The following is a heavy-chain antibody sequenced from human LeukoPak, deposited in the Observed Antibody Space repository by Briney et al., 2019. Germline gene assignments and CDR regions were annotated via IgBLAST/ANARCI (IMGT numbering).Heavy chain of an antibody. V-gene: IGHV4-4*09. CDR2: IYTSGST. CDR1: GGSISSYY. D-gene: IGHD2-15*01. J-gene: IGHJ4*02. Sequence: SETLSLTCTVSGGSISSYYWSWLRQPPGKGLEWIGYIYTSGSTNYNPSLKSRGTISVDTSKNQFSLKLTSVTAADTAVYYCARQPPLYCSGGSCYDYFDYWGQGTLVTVS. CDR3: ARQPPLYCSGGSCYDYFDY.